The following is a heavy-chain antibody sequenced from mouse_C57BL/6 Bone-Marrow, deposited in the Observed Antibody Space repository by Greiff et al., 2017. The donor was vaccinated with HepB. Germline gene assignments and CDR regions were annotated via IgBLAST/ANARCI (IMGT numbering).Heavy chain of an antibody. D-gene: IGHD2-3*01. CDR3: ARGGFYDGYYWYFDV. J-gene: IGHJ1*03. CDR2: ISDGGSYT. Sequence: EVHLVESGGGLVKPGGSLKLSCAASGFTFSSYAMSWVRQTPEKRLEWVATISDGGSYTYYPDNVKGRFTISRDNAKNNLYLQMSHLKSEDTAMYYCARGGFYDGYYWYFDVWGTGTTVTVSS. V-gene: IGHV5-4*01. CDR1: GFTFSSYA.